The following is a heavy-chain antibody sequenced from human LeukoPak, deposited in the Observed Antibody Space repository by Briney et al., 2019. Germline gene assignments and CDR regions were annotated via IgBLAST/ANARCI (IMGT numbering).Heavy chain of an antibody. CDR2: ISYDGSNK. J-gene: IGHJ4*02. D-gene: IGHD6-13*01. CDR1: GFTFSSYA. Sequence: GGSLRLSCAASGFTFSSYAMHWVRQAPGKGLEWVAVISYDGSNKYYADSVKGRFTISRDNSKNTLYLQMNSLRAEDTAVYYCARDGGAAAGIDYWSQGTLVTVSS. V-gene: IGHV3-30-3*01. CDR3: ARDGGAAAGIDY.